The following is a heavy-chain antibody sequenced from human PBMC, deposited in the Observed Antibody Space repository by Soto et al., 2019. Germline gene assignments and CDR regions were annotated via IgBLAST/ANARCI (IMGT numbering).Heavy chain of an antibody. CDR3: TTHEEGAPWAGGFDS. D-gene: IGHD1-26*01. Sequence: GGSLRLSCAASGFRFRTRAMSWVRQAPGKGLEWVASIRPGGDSTYYADSVKGRFAVSRDNSNVTLYLQMDSLRVEDTAIYYCTTHEEGAPWAGGFDSWGQGTLVTVSS. CDR1: GFRFRTRA. CDR2: IRPGGDST. V-gene: IGHV3-23*01. J-gene: IGHJ5*01.